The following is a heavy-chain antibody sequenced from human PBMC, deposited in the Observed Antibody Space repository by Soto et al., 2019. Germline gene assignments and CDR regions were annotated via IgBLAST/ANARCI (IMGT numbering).Heavy chain of an antibody. CDR2: IYYSGRT. D-gene: IGHD4-17*01. Sequence: KPSETLSLTCTVSGGPISSFYWSWIRQPPGKGLEWIGHIYYSGRTNYKPSLKSRVTISVDTSKNQLSLKLTSVTAADTAVYYCARSDDYGDYGYYYYGMDIWGQGTTVTVSS. V-gene: IGHV4-59*01. CDR1: GGPISSFY. CDR3: ARSDDYGDYGYYYYGMDI. J-gene: IGHJ6*02.